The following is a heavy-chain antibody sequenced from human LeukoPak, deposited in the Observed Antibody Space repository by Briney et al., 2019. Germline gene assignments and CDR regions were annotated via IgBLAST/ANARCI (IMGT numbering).Heavy chain of an antibody. CDR3: ARVGYYESSGYYEY. V-gene: IGHV1-2*06. D-gene: IGHD3-22*01. CDR2: ISPNSGGT. J-gene: IGHJ4*02. Sequence: ASVKVSCTASGYTLTDYYMHWERQAPGQGLEWMGRISPNSGGTNYAQKFQGRVTMTRDTSISTVYMELSRLRSDDTAVYYCARVGYYESSGYYEYWGQGTLVTVSS. CDR1: GYTLTDYY.